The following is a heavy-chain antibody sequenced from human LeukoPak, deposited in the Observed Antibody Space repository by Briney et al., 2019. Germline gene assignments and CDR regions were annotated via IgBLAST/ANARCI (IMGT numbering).Heavy chain of an antibody. CDR3: AKASGIAVTGIDY. CDR1: GFTFSSYW. V-gene: IGHV3-7*03. CDR2: IKQDGSEK. J-gene: IGHJ4*02. Sequence: GGSLRLSCAASGFTFSSYWMSWVRQAPGKGLEWVANIKQDGSEKYYADSVKGRFSVSRDNSKNSLYLQMNSLRAEDTAFYYCAKASGIAVTGIDYWGQGTLVTVSS. D-gene: IGHD6-19*01.